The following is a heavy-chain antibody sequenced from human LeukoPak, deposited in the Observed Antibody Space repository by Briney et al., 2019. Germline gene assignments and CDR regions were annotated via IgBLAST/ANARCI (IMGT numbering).Heavy chain of an antibody. Sequence: GGSLRLSCAASGFTFTTYWMHWVRQAPGKGLVWVSHINSDGSITSYADSVRGRFTISRDNAKNTLYLQMNSLRAEDTAVYYCARDAVDTANAVWGQGTTVTVSS. V-gene: IGHV3-74*01. CDR1: GFTFTTYW. CDR2: INSDGSIT. J-gene: IGHJ6*02. CDR3: ARDAVDTANAV. D-gene: IGHD5-18*01.